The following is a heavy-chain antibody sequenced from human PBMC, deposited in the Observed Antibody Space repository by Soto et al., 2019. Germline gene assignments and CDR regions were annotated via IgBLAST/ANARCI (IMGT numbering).Heavy chain of an antibody. D-gene: IGHD3-16*01. CDR1: GFKFSSYA. V-gene: IGHV3-23*01. CDR3: AKDRRAGGNSAFYFDF. Sequence: GGSLRLSCAASGFKFSSYAMSWVRQAPGKGLEWVSLISATGGGTYYADSVKGWFTISRDNSDNTLYLQVHSLRAEDTAVYYCAKDRRAGGNSAFYFDFWGQGAQVTVSS. J-gene: IGHJ5*01. CDR2: ISATGGGT.